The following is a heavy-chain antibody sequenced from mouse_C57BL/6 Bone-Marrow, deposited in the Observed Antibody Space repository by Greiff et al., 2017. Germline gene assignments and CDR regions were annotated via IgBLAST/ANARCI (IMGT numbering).Heavy chain of an antibody. CDR1: GFTFSDYY. D-gene: IGHD2-4*01. V-gene: IGHV5-16*01. Sequence: EVHLVESEGGLVQPGSSMKLSCTASGFTFSDYYMAWVRQVPETGLEWVANINYDGSSTYYLDSLKSRFFISRDNAKNILDLQMSSLKSEDTATYYCARSLYYDDYFDYWGQGTTLTVSS. CDR3: ARSLYYDDYFDY. CDR2: INYDGSST. J-gene: IGHJ2*01.